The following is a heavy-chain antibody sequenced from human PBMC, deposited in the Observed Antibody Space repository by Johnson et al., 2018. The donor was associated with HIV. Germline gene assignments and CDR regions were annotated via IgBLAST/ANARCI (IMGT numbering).Heavy chain of an antibody. CDR1: GFIFSDYY. V-gene: IGHV3-11*01. CDR3: AKDIGAGAAPMYAFDI. Sequence: QVQLVESGGGLVKPGGSLRLSCAASGFIFSDYYMNWIRQAPGKGLEWVSYISSSGSTIYYADSVKGRFTISRDNAKNSLYLQMNSLRAEDTALYYCAKDIGAGAAPMYAFDIWGQGTMVTVSS. D-gene: IGHD5-12*01. J-gene: IGHJ3*02. CDR2: ISSSGSTI.